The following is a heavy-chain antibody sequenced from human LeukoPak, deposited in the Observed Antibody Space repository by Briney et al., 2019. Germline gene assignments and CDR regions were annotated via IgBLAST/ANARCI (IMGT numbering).Heavy chain of an antibody. CDR2: IIPIFGTA. V-gene: IGHV1-69*06. J-gene: IGHJ3*02. Sequence: SVKVSCKASGGTFSSYAISWVRQAPGQGLEWMGRIIPIFGTANYAQTFQGRVTITADKSTSTAYMELSSLRSADTAVYYCAKGDIVVVTAIQHAFDIWGQGTMVTVSS. CDR3: AKGDIVVVTAIQHAFDI. D-gene: IGHD2-21*02. CDR1: GGTFSSYA.